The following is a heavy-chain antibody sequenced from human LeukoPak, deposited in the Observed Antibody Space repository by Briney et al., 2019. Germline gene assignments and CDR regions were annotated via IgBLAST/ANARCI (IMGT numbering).Heavy chain of an antibody. D-gene: IGHD6-13*01. V-gene: IGHV1-69*13. J-gene: IGHJ4*02. CDR1: GGTFSSYA. CDR2: IIPIFGTA. CDR3: ARGKAAAGPATLWSY. Sequence: SVKVSCKASGGTFSSYAISWVRQAPGQGLEWMGGIIPIFGTANYAQKFQGRVTITADESTSTAYMELSSLRSEDTAVYYCARGKAAAGPATLWSYWGQGTLVTVSS.